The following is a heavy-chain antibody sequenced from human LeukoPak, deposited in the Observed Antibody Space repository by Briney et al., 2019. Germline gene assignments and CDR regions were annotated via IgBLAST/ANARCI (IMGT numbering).Heavy chain of an antibody. V-gene: IGHV4-4*07. J-gene: IGHJ5*02. CDR3: ARDRYYYDSSGYGLWFDP. Sequence: SETLSLTCTVSGGSISSYYWSWIRQPAGKGLEWIGCIYTSGSTNYNPSLKSRVTMSVDTSKNQFSLKLSSVTAADTAVYYCARDRYYYDSSGYGLWFDPWGQGTLVTVSS. CDR1: GGSISSYY. D-gene: IGHD3-22*01. CDR2: IYTSGST.